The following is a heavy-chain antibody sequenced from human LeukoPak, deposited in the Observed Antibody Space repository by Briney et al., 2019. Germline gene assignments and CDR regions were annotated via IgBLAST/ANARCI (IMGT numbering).Heavy chain of an antibody. CDR2: ITSSGSL. Sequence: MAGGSLRLSCAASAFSFSNYNMNWVRQAPGKGLEWVSSITSSGSLYYADSVKGRFTISRDNAKNSLYLQLNSLRAEDTAVYYCARDPYSGSYSDYYYYYMDVWGKGTTVTVSS. CDR3: ARDPYSGSYSDYYYYYMDV. CDR1: AFSFSNYN. J-gene: IGHJ6*03. V-gene: IGHV3-69-1*01. D-gene: IGHD1-26*01.